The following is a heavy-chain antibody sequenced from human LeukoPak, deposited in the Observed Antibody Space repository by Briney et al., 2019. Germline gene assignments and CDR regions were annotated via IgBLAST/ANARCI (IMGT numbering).Heavy chain of an antibody. CDR3: ARDRDYYDSSGYQP. V-gene: IGHV4-4*07. D-gene: IGHD3-22*01. CDR1: GGSTSSYY. J-gene: IGHJ5*02. Sequence: SETLSLTCTVSGGSTSSYYWSWIRQPAGKGLEWIGRIYATGSTSYNPSLKSRVTISVDKSKNQFSLKLSSVTAADTAVYYCARDRDYYDSSGYQPWGQGTLVTVSS. CDR2: IYATGST.